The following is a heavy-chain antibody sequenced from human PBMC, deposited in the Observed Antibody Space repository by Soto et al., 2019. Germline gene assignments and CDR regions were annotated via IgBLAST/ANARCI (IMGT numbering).Heavy chain of an antibody. CDR2: INDSGGST. CDR3: ARDRVGATLYVMGV. J-gene: IGHJ6*01. Sequence: GGYLRLSCAASGFTFSSYAMSWVRQAPGKGLEWVSNINDSGGSTYYADSVKGRFTISRDNAKNSLYLQMNSLRAEDTAVYYCARDRVGATLYVMGVWGQGTTVTVSS. CDR1: GFTFSSYA. V-gene: IGHV3-23*01. D-gene: IGHD1-26*01.